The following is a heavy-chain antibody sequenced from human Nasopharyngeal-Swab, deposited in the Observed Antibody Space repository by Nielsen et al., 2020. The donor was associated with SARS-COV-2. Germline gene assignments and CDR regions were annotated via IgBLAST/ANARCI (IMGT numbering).Heavy chain of an antibody. CDR3: ARGASEVVVIVWFDP. D-gene: IGHD3-22*01. V-gene: IGHV4-39*06. CDR1: GGSISSSSYY. CDR2: IYYSGST. J-gene: IGHJ5*02. Sequence: SETLSLTCTVSGGSISSSSYYWGWIRQPPGKGLEWIGSIYYSGSTYYNPSLKSRVTISVDTSKNQFPLKLSSVTAADTAVYYCARGASEVVVIVWFDPWGQGTLVTVS.